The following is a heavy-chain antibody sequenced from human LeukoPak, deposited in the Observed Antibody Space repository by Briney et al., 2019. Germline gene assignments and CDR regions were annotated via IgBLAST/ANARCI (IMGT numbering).Heavy chain of an antibody. J-gene: IGHJ4*02. Sequence: PGGSLRLSCAASGFTFSRYWMSWGRQAPGKGLERVANTNQDESENYFVGSVKGRFTISRDNSKNTVYLQMNSLRVEDTAVYYCVRDPPSSGWSFDYWGQGALVTVSS. V-gene: IGHV3-7*04. CDR1: GFTFSRYW. D-gene: IGHD6-19*01. CDR3: VRDPPSSGWSFDY. CDR2: TNQDESEN.